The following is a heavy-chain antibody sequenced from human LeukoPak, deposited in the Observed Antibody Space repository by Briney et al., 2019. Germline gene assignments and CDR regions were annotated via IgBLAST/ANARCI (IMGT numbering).Heavy chain of an antibody. CDR3: AGKGIAGTSGWFDP. CDR2: ISWNSGSI. J-gene: IGHJ5*02. CDR1: GFTFDDYA. V-gene: IGHV3-9*01. D-gene: IGHD1-7*01. Sequence: GGSLRLSCAASGFTFDDYAMHWVRQAPGKGLEWVSGISWNSGSIGYADSVKGRFTISRDNAKNSLYLQMNSLRAAYTALYYCAGKGIAGTSGWFDPWGQGTLVTVSS.